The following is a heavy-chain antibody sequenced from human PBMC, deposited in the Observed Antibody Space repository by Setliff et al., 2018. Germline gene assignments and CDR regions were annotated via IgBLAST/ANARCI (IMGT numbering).Heavy chain of an antibody. CDR2: ISHEGSTK. CDR1: GFTLSAYW. J-gene: IGHJ4*02. V-gene: IGHV3-30*03. Sequence: GGSLRLSCAASGFTLSAYWMSWVRQAPGKGLEWVAIISHEGSTKYYADSVKGRFAISRDNSKNTVYLQMNSLTAEDTAVYYCAREPGNTSWSASSGPIVFDYWGQGTLVTVSS. D-gene: IGHD3-3*01. CDR3: AREPGNTSWSASSGPIVFDY.